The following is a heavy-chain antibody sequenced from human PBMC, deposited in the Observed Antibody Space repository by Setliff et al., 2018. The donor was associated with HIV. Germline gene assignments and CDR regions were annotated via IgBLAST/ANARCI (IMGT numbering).Heavy chain of an antibody. CDR2: AYHTGST. Sequence: SETLSLTCEVSGAPVTDSNWWNWVRQPPGKGLEWIGEAYHTGSTNYSPSLERRVTISVDTSKNQFSLALTSVTAAGTAIYFCARVSLDLKYYGSAGYTHPLYFFDYWGQGKLVTVSS. CDR3: ARVSLDLKYYGSAGYTHPLYFFDY. D-gene: IGHD6-19*01. V-gene: IGHV4-4*02. CDR1: GAPVTDSNW. J-gene: IGHJ4*02.